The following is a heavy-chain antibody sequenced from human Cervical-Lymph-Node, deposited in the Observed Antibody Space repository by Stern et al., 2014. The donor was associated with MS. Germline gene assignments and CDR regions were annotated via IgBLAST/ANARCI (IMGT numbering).Heavy chain of an antibody. J-gene: IGHJ4*02. V-gene: IGHV4-59*01. CDR3: ARGFSSSWYGGRFFNY. D-gene: IGHD6-13*01. CDR1: GGSISSYY. CDR2: IYYSGHT. Sequence: MQLVEYGPGLVKPSETLSLTCTVSGGSISSYYWSWIRQAPGKGLEWIAYIYYSGHTDYNPSLQGRVTVSVDTSKNQVSLRLSSVTAADTAVYYCARGFSSSWYGGRFFNYWGQGTLVTVSS.